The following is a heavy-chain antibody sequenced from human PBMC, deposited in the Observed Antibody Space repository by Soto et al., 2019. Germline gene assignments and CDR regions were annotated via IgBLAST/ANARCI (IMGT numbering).Heavy chain of an antibody. CDR2: INNNSGIV. CDR3: ARDQGNNWDLDY. J-gene: IGHJ4*02. V-gene: IGHV3-48*01. Sequence: GGSLRLSCAASGFTFSSYSMNWVRQVPGKGLEWVSYINNNSGIVYYADSVKGRFTISRDNAKNPLYLQMDSLRVEDTAVYYCARDQGNNWDLDYWGQGTQVTVSS. CDR1: GFTFSSYS. D-gene: IGHD1-20*01.